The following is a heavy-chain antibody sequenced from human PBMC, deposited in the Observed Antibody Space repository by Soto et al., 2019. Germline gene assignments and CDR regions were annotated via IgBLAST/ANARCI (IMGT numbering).Heavy chain of an antibody. J-gene: IGHJ6*02. D-gene: IGHD2-15*01. CDR2: IGTAGDT. Sequence: EVQLVESGGGLVQPGGSLRLSCAASGFTFSSYDMHWVRQATGKGLEWVSAIGTAGDTYYPGSVKGRFTISRENAKNSLDLQMDSRRAGDTAVYYCARGEYCSGGSCYYVVQGMDVWGQGTTVTVSS. V-gene: IGHV3-13*04. CDR3: ARGEYCSGGSCYYVVQGMDV. CDR1: GFTFSSYD.